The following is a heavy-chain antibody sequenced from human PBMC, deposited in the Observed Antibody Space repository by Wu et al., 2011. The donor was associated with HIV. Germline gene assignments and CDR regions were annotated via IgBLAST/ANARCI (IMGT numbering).Heavy chain of an antibody. CDR1: GYSFTSYW. Sequence: VQLVQSGAEVKKPGESLKISCKGSGYSFTSYWIGWVRQMPGKGLEWMGIVYPGDSDTRYSPSFQGQSPIVSDKSISTAYLQWSSLEASDTAMYYCARLPYYYGSGSYYMDVWGKGTTVTVSS. CDR3: ARLPYYYGSGSYYMDV. V-gene: IGHV5-51*03. J-gene: IGHJ6*03. D-gene: IGHD3-10*01. CDR2: VYPGDSDT.